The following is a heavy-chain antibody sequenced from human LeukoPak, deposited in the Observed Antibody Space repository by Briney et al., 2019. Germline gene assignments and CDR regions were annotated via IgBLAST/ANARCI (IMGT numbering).Heavy chain of an antibody. V-gene: IGHV4-59*12. CDR3: ARAVPRGYSYGRRGYYFDY. Sequence: SETLSLTCTVSGGSISSYYWSWIRQPPGKGLEWIGYIYYSGSTNYNPSLKSRVTISVDTSKNQFSLKLSSVTAADTAVYYCARAVPRGYSYGRRGYYFDYWGQGTLVTVSS. J-gene: IGHJ4*02. CDR2: IYYSGST. CDR1: GGSISSYY. D-gene: IGHD5-18*01.